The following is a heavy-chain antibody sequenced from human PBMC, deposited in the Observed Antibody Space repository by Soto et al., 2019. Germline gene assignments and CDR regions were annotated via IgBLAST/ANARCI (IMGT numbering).Heavy chain of an antibody. V-gene: IGHV4-59*01. D-gene: IGHD2-15*01. J-gene: IGHJ6*02. CDR2: IYYTEKT. Sequence: SETLSLTCTVSGGSISSYYWSWIRQPPGKGLDWIGYIYYTEKTNYNPSLKSRVTISVDTSKNQFSLKLRSVTAADTGVYFCARARFQLLHPYYYDMDVWGQGTAVTV. CDR3: ARARFQLLHPYYYDMDV. CDR1: GGSISSYY.